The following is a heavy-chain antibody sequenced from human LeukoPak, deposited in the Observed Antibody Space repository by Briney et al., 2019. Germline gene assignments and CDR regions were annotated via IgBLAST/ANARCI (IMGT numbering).Heavy chain of an antibody. D-gene: IGHD3-22*01. Sequence: SETLSLTGTVSGGSGSTFYWSWIRQHPGNPLEWLGYIYYSGSTNYNPSLKSRVTMSVDTSKNQFSLKLSSVTAADTAVYYCAGRPYYSDSSACDYWGQGTLVTVSS. J-gene: IGHJ4*02. CDR1: GGSGSTFY. CDR3: AGRPYYSDSSACDY. CDR2: IYYSGST. V-gene: IGHV4-59*02.